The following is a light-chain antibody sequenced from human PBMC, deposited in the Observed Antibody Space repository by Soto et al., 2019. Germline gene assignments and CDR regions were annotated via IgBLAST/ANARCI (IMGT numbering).Light chain of an antibody. CDR1: QTIKSNY. V-gene: IGKV3-20*01. CDR3: QQYGSSPLT. J-gene: IGKJ1*01. Sequence: ETVLTQSPGTLSLSPGERATLSCRASQTIKSNYLAWYRQTPGQAPRLLIDGASNRATGIADRISGSGSGTDFTLIISRLEPEDFALYYCQQYGSSPLTFGQGTKVEIK. CDR2: GAS.